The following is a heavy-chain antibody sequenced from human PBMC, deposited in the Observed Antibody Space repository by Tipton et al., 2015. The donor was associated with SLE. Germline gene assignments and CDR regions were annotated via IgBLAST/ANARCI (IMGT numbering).Heavy chain of an antibody. J-gene: IGHJ6*03. Sequence: TLSLTCTVSGGSISTYYWSWIRQPPGKGLEWIGYIHYSGDTSHNPSLKSRVTLSVDTSKNQFSLKLSSVTAADTAVYYCARGGLGYSYYYYMDVWGKGTTVTVSS. D-gene: IGHD5-18*01. CDR1: GGSISTYY. CDR2: IHYSGDT. CDR3: ARGGLGYSYYYYMDV. V-gene: IGHV4-59*01.